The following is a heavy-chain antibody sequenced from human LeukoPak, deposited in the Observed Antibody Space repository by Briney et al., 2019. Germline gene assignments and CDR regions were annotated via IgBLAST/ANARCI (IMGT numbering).Heavy chain of an antibody. CDR2: IYYSGST. CDR3: ARARYYDTLTGYKGRGAFDI. Sequence: SETLSLTCTVSGGSISSYYWSWIRQPPGKGLEWIGYIYYSGSTNYNPSLKSRVTISVDTSKNQFSLKLSSVTAADTAVYYCARARYYDTLTGYKGRGAFDIWGQGTMVTVSS. V-gene: IGHV4-59*08. D-gene: IGHD3-9*01. CDR1: GGSISSYY. J-gene: IGHJ3*02.